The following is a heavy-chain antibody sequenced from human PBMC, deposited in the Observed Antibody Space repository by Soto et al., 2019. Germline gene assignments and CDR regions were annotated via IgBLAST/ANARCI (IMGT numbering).Heavy chain of an antibody. J-gene: IGHJ5*02. V-gene: IGHV4-4*02. CDR3: ASTYGYCSSTSCYKGWFDP. CDR1: FFSIIIINL. D-gene: IGHD2-2*02. CDR2: IYHSGST. Sequence: LSLTFSFSFFSIIIINLWSWVRQPPGKGLEWIGEIYHSGSTNYNPSLKSRVTISVDKSKNQFSLKLSSVTAADTAVYYCASTYGYCSSTSCYKGWFDPWGQGTLVTVSS.